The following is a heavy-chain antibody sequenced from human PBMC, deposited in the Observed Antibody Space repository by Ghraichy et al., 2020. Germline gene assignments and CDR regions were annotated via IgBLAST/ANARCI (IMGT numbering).Heavy chain of an antibody. V-gene: IGHV3-30*18. CDR2: ISYDGSNK. J-gene: IGHJ4*02. D-gene: IGHD2-2*01. Sequence: GGSLRLSCAASGFTFSSYGMHWVRQAPGKGLEWVAVISYDGSNKYYADSVKGRFTISRDNSKNTLYLQMNSLRAEDTAVYYCAKDRYDIVVVPAAPGSGWGQGTLVTVSS. CDR3: AKDRYDIVVVPAAPGSG. CDR1: GFTFSSYG.